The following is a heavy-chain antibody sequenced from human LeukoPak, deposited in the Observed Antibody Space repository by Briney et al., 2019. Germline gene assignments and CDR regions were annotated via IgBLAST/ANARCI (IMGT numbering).Heavy chain of an antibody. V-gene: IGHV3-74*01. J-gene: IGHJ4*02. CDR1: GFTFSNYW. CDR3: ARGPYYFDY. Sequence: AGGSLRLSCAASGFTFSNYWMHWVRQAPGEGLVWVSFINSGGSSTRFADSVKGRFTISRDNAKNTLSLQMNSLRAEDTAIYDCARGPYYFDYWGPGTLVTVSS. CDR2: INSGGSST.